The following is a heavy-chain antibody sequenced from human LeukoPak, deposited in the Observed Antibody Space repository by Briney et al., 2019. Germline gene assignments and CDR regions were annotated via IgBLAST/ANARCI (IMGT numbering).Heavy chain of an antibody. V-gene: IGHV3-48*01. Sequence: GGSLRLSCAASGFTFSSYSMNWVRQAPGKGLEWLSHISGSSSPIYYADSVKGRFTISRDNAKSSLYLQLNSLRAEDTAVYYCARDGHCTSSSCLGYYMDVWGKGTTVTVSS. CDR1: GFTFSSYS. CDR2: ISGSSSPI. D-gene: IGHD2-15*01. CDR3: ARDGHCTSSSCLGYYMDV. J-gene: IGHJ6*03.